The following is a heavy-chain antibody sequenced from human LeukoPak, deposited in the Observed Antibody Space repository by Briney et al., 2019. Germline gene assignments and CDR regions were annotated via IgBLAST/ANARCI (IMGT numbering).Heavy chain of an antibody. CDR1: GFTFSSYA. CDR3: AKGRYYDFWSGYPNWFDP. J-gene: IGHJ5*02. D-gene: IGHD3-3*01. V-gene: IGHV3-23*01. Sequence: PGGSLRLSCAASGFTFSSYAMSWVRQAPGKGREWVSAISGSGGSTYYADSVKGRFTISRDNSKNTLYLQMNSLRAEDTAVYYCAKGRYYDFWSGYPNWFDPWGQGTLVTVSS. CDR2: ISGSGGST.